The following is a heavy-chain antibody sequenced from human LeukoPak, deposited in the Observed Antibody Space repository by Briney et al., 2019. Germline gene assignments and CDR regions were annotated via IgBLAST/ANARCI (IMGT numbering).Heavy chain of an antibody. Sequence: SQTLSLTCTVSGGSISSGDYYWSWIRQPPGKGLEWIGYIYYSGSTYYNPSLKSRVTISVDTSKNQFSLKLSCVTAADTAVYYCARVYGGYSYGTFDYWGQGTLVTVSS. CDR3: ARVYGGYSYGTFDY. CDR1: GGSISSGDYY. D-gene: IGHD5-18*01. V-gene: IGHV4-30-4*01. J-gene: IGHJ4*02. CDR2: IYYSGST.